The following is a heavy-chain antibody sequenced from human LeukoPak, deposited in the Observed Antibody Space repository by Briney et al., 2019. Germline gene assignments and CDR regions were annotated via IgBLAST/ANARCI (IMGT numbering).Heavy chain of an antibody. V-gene: IGHV3-74*01. CDR3: VSFYETY. CDR2: INGDGSWT. J-gene: IGHJ4*02. D-gene: IGHD2-2*01. CDR1: GNYW. Sequence: GGSLRLSCAASGNYWMHWVRQAPGKELVWVSHINGDGSWTTYADSVKGRFTISKDNAKNTVYLQMNNLRAEDTAVYYCVSFYETYWGRGTLVTVS.